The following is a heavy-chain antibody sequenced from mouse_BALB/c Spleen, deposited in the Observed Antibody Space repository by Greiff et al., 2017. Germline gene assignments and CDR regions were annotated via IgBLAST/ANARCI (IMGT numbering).Heavy chain of an antibody. Sequence: EVQLQQSGTVLARPGASVKMSCKASGYSFTSYWMHWVKQRPGQGLEWIGAIYPGNSDTSYNQKFKGKAKLTAVTSASTAYMELSSLTNEDSAVYYCTRSTMNLYFDYWGQGTTLTVSS. D-gene: IGHD2-4*01. J-gene: IGHJ2*01. CDR3: TRSTMNLYFDY. V-gene: IGHV1-5*01. CDR1: GYSFTSYW. CDR2: IYPGNSDT.